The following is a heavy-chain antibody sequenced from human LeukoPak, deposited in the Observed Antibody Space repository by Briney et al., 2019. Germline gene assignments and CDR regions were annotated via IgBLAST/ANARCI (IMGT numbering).Heavy chain of an antibody. D-gene: IGHD6-13*01. V-gene: IGHV1-18*01. CDR3: ARSPGIAAAGTLYYFDY. Sequence: ASVKVSCKASGYTFTSYGINWVRQAPGQGLEWMGWISAYNGNTIYAQKFQGRVTMTTDTSTSTTYMELRSLRSDDTAVYYCARSPGIAAAGTLYYFDYWGQGTLVTVSS. CDR2: ISAYNGNT. CDR1: GYTFTSYG. J-gene: IGHJ4*02.